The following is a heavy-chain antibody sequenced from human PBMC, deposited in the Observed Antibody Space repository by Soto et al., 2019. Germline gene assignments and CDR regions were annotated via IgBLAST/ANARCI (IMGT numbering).Heavy chain of an antibody. V-gene: IGHV3-53*01. Sequence: EVQLVGSGGGLIQPGGSLRVSCAASGFSVRNTYMSWVRQPPGKGLEWVSVIYARNTHYADSVKGRFTISRDISENTLYLQMNGLRVDDTAVYYWAREHNDGYSTDWGQGILVTVSS. CDR1: GFSVRNTY. D-gene: IGHD5-18*01. CDR2: IYARNT. J-gene: IGHJ4*02. CDR3: AREHNDGYSTD.